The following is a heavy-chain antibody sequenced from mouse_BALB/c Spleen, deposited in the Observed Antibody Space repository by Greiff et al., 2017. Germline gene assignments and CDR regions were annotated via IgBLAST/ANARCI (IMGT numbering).Heavy chain of an antibody. CDR3: ARGRTARATYYAMDY. CDR1: GYAFSSYW. Sequence: VKLQESGAELVRPGSSVKISCKASGYAFSSYWMNWVKQRPGQGLEWIGQIYPGDGDTNYNGKFKGKATLTADKSSSTAYMQLSSLTSEDSAVYFCARGRTARATYYAMDYWGQGTSVTVSS. V-gene: IGHV1-80*01. J-gene: IGHJ4*01. D-gene: IGHD3-2*01. CDR2: IYPGDGDT.